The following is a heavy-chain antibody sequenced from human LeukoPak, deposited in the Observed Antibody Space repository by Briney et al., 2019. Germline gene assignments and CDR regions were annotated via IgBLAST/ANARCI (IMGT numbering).Heavy chain of an antibody. CDR1: GFTSSSNA. CDR3: ATTKQARRYFDY. CDR2: ISGSGGNT. D-gene: IGHD1-1*01. V-gene: IGHV3-23*01. Sequence: GGSLRLSCAGSGFTSSSNALSWVRQAPGKGLEWVSAISGSGGNTYYADSVRGRFTISRDNSKNTLYLQMNTLRAEDTAVYYCATTKQARRYFDYWGQGTLVTVSS. J-gene: IGHJ4*02.